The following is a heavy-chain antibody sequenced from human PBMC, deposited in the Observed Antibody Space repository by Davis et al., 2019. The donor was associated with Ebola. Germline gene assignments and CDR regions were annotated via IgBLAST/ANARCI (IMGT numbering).Heavy chain of an antibody. Sequence: SGPTLAKPTQTLTLTCTFSGFSLSTSGMCVSWIRQPPGKALEWLALIDWDDDKYYSTSLKTRLTISKDTSKNQVVLTMTNMDPVDTATYYCARMPACSYYYGSGEFDYWGQGTLVTVSS. CDR1: GFSLSTSGMC. J-gene: IGHJ4*02. D-gene: IGHD3-10*01. CDR2: IDWDDDK. V-gene: IGHV2-70*01. CDR3: ARMPACSYYYGSGEFDY.